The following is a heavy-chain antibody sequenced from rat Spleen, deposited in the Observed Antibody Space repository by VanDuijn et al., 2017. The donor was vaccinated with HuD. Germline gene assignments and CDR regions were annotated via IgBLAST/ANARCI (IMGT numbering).Heavy chain of an antibody. J-gene: IGHJ2*01. CDR2: ISSSGGT. D-gene: IGHD1-1*01. CDR3: ARMDYSGDY. V-gene: IGHV5-62*01. Sequence: VKLVESGGGLVQPGRSLKLSCSASGSTFSGFGMHWIRQAPGKGLDWVAYISSSGGTVYADAVQERFTISRENANNTLYLQLNSLKSEDTAIYYCARMDYSGDYWGQGVMVTVSS. CDR1: GSTFSGFG.